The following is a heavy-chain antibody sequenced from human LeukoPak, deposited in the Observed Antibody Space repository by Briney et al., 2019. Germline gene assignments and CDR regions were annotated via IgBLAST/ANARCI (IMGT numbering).Heavy chain of an antibody. CDR2: IHLSGST. CDR1: GGSFSGYY. CDR3: ARGGVWYFDL. Sequence: KASETLSLTCAVYGGSFSGYYWSWIRQPPGRGLEWIGYIHLSGSTYYDPSLRSRVTISGDTSKNQFSLRLNSVTAADTAVYYCARGGVWYFDLWGRGTLVTVSS. V-gene: IGHV4-59*01. J-gene: IGHJ2*01. D-gene: IGHD3-16*01.